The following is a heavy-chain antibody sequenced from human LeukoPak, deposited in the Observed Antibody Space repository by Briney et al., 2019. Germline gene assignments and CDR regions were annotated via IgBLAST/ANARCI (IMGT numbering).Heavy chain of an antibody. Sequence: GGSLRLSCAASGFSFISYGMHWVRQAPGKGLEWVGVISYYGSKKYYADSVKGRFTISRDNSKNTLYLQMNSLRAEDTAVYYCAKDNAPLGIWYSFDYWGQGNLVTVSS. CDR1: GFSFISYG. V-gene: IGHV3-30*18. CDR3: AKDNAPLGIWYSFDY. CDR2: ISYYGSKK. J-gene: IGHJ4*02. D-gene: IGHD7-27*01.